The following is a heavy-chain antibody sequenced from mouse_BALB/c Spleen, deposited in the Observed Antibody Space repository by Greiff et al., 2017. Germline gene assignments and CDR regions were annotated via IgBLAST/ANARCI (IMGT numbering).Heavy chain of an antibody. CDR2: ISTYYGDA. J-gene: IGHJ2*01. V-gene: IGHV1S137*01. CDR1: GYTFTDYA. CDR3: ARKDGYDDFDY. D-gene: IGHD2-2*01. Sequence: QVQLKQSGAELVRPGVSVKISCKGSGYTFTDYAMHWVKQSHAKSLEWIGVISTYYGDASYNQKFKGKATMTVDKSSSTAYMELARLTSEDSAIYYCARKDGYDDFDYWGQGTTLTVSS.